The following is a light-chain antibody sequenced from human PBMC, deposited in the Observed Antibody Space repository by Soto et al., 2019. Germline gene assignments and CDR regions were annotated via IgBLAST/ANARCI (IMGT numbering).Light chain of an antibody. V-gene: IGKV4-1*01. Sequence: DIVMTQSLDSLAVSLGERATINCKSSQSVLYSSINKNYLAWYQQKPGKPPMLLIYWASTRESGVPDRFSGSGSGTDFTLTISSLQAEDVAVYYCQQYYSTPITFGQGTRLEIK. CDR3: QQYYSTPIT. CDR1: QSVLYSSINKNY. CDR2: WAS. J-gene: IGKJ5*01.